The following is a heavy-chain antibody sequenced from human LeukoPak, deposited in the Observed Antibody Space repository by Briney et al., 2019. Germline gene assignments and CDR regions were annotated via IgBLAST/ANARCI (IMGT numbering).Heavy chain of an antibody. J-gene: IGHJ4*02. CDR3: AKDPYSSSWNDYYFDY. D-gene: IGHD6-13*01. V-gene: IGHV3-30*02. CDR1: GFTFSSYG. Sequence: GGSLRLSCAASGFTFSSYGMHWVRQAPGKGLEWVAFIRYDGSNKYYADSVKGRFTISRDNSKNTLYLQMNSLRAEDTAVYYCAKDPYSSSWNDYYFDYWGQGTLVTVSS. CDR2: IRYDGSNK.